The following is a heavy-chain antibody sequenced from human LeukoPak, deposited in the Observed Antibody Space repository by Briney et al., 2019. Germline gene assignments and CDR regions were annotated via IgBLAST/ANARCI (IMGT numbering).Heavy chain of an antibody. V-gene: IGHV3-30*01. J-gene: IGHJ3*02. D-gene: IGHD3-10*01. CDR3: ARELGDQSDAFDI. Sequence: GGSLRLSCAASGFTFSSYAMHWVRQAPGKGLEWVAVISYDGSNKYYADSVKGRFTISRDNSKNTLYLQMNSLRAEDTAVYYCARELGDQSDAFDIWGQGTMVTASS. CDR2: ISYDGSNK. CDR1: GFTFSSYA.